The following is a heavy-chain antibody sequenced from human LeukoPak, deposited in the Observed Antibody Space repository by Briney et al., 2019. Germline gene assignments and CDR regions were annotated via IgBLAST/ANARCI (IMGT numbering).Heavy chain of an antibody. CDR1: GGSISIYY. D-gene: IGHD3-22*01. V-gene: IGHV4-59*01. CDR3: ASLTTAEAFDI. J-gene: IGHJ3*02. Sequence: SETLSLTCTVSGGSISIYYWSWIRQPPGKGLEWIGYIYDSGSANYNPSLKSRVTISVDTSKNQFSLKLSSVTAADTAVYYCASLTTAEAFDIWGQGTMVTVSS. CDR2: IYDSGSA.